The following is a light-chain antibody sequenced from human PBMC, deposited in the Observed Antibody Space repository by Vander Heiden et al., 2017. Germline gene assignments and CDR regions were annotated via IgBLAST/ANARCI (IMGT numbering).Light chain of an antibody. V-gene: IGLV2-23*02. CDR1: SSDVGSYTL. CDR3: CSYAGSNTWV. CDR2: EVS. J-gene: IGLJ3*02. Sequence: QSALTQPASVSGSPGQSITISCTGTSSDVGSYTLVSWYQQHPGKAPKLMIYEVSKRPSGVSNRLSGSESGNTASLTISGLQAEDEADYYCCSYAGSNTWVFGGGTKLTVI.